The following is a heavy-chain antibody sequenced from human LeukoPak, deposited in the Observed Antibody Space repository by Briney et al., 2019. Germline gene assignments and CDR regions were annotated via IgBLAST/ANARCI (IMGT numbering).Heavy chain of an antibody. CDR3: ARGQNKCLGH. D-gene: IGHD2/OR15-2a*01. CDR2: INPSGGGT. CDR1: GYTFTNYF. V-gene: IGHV1-46*01. Sequence: ASVKVSCKASGYTFTNYFMHWVRQAPGQGLEWMGVINPSGGGTTYAQRFQGRVAMTRDTSTSTVHMELSSLRSEDTAVYYCARGQNKCLGHWGQGTLVTVSS. J-gene: IGHJ4*02.